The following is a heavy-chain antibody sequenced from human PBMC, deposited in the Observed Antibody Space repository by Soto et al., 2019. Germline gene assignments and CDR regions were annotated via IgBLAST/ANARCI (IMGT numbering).Heavy chain of an antibody. V-gene: IGHV4-39*01. CDR2: IYYSGST. CDR3: ASQYYYDSSGYPGYYYYGMDV. Sequence: SSETLSLTCTVSGGSISSSSYYWGWIRQPPGKGLEWIGSIYYSGSTYYNPSLKSRVTISVDTSKNQFSLKLSSVTAADTAVYYCASQYYYDSSGYPGYYYYGMDVWGQGTTVTVSS. J-gene: IGHJ6*02. CDR1: GGSISSSSYY. D-gene: IGHD3-22*01.